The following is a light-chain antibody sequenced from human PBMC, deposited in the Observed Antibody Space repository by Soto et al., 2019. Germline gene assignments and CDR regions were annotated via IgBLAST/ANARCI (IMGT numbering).Light chain of an antibody. V-gene: IGLV2-8*01. CDR1: SSDVGAYNY. CDR3: SSFASSNTWV. CDR2: EVT. J-gene: IGLJ3*02. Sequence: QSALTQPPSASGSPGQSVTISCTGTSSDVGAYNYVSWYQQHAGKAPKLVIYEVTKRPSGVPDRFSGSKSANTSSLTVSGLQAEYEADYYCSSFASSNTWVFGGGTKVTVX.